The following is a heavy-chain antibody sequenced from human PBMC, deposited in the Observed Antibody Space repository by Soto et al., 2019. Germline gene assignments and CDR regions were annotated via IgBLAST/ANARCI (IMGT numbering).Heavy chain of an antibody. J-gene: IGHJ4*02. CDR2: VYYSGGT. CDR3: AREGNSEATGYANFDS. CDR1: GGSMTGSY. V-gene: IGHV4-59*01. D-gene: IGHD2-2*01. Sequence: PSETLSLTCSVSGGSMTGSYWNWIRQPPGKTLEWIGYVYYSGGTSYNRSLMSRVTISVDTSKNQFSLNLRSVTSADTALYYCAREGNSEATGYANFDSWGQGILGTVSS.